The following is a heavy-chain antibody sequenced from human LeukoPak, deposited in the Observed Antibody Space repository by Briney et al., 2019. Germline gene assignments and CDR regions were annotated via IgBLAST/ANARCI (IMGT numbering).Heavy chain of an antibody. CDR1: GFTFSSYS. CDR3: ASRGYSSSLVAFNI. J-gene: IGHJ3*02. V-gene: IGHV3-21*01. D-gene: IGHD6-13*01. CDR2: ISSSSSYI. Sequence: GGSLRLSCAASGFTFSSYSMNWVRQAPGKGLEWVSSISSSSSYIYYADSVKGRFTISRDNAKNSLYLQMNSLRAEGTAVYYCASRGYSSSLVAFNIWGQGTMVTVSS.